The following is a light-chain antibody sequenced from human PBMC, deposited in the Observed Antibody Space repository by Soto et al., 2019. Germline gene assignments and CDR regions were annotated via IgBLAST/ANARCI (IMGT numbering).Light chain of an antibody. CDR1: SSNIGNNY. CDR3: GTWDSSLSAVYV. Sequence: QTVVTQPPSVSAAPGQKVTISCSGSSSNIGNNYVSWYQQLPGTAPKLLIYENNKRPSGIPDRFSGSKSGTSATLGITGLQTGDEADYYCGTWDSSLSAVYVFGTGTKVTVL. CDR2: ENN. J-gene: IGLJ1*01. V-gene: IGLV1-51*02.